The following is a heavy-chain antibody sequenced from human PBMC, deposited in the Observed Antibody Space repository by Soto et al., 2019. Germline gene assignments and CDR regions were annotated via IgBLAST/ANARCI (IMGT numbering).Heavy chain of an antibody. CDR2: IYHSGST. D-gene: IGHD3-9*01. CDR1: GGSISSSSYY. V-gene: IGHV4-39*07. Sequence: SETLSLTCTVSGGSISSSSYYWGWIRQPPGKGLEWIGEIYHSGSTNYNPSLKSRVTISVDKSTNQFSLKLSSVTAADTAVYYCARNYDILTGYQGAYYYYGMDVWGQGTTVTVSS. CDR3: ARNYDILTGYQGAYYYYGMDV. J-gene: IGHJ6*02.